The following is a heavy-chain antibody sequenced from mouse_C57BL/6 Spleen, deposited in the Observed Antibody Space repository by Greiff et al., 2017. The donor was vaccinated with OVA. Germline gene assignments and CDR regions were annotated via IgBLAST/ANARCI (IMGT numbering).Heavy chain of an antibody. V-gene: IGHV1-61*01. J-gene: IGHJ3*01. CDR1: GYTFTSYW. CDR3: ARSDDSAY. Sequence: VQLQQPGAELVRPGSSVKLSCKASGYTFTSYWMDWVKQRPGQGLEWIGNIYPSDSETHYNQKFKDKATLTVDKSSSTAYMQLSSLTSEDSAVYCCARSDDSAYWGQGTLVTVSA. CDR2: IYPSDSET. D-gene: IGHD2-3*01.